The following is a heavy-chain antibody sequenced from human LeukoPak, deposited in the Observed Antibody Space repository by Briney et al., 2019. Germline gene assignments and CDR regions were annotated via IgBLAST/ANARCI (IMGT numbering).Heavy chain of an antibody. CDR1: GFNFTMYW. J-gene: IGHJ2*01. CDR3: ARAYCSGGSCPYWYLDL. Sequence: PGGSLKLSCAASGFNFTMYWMHWVRQAPGKGLVWVSRINNDGSTTSHADSVKGRFTISRDNAKNTLYLQMNSLRAEDAAVYYCARAYCSGGSCPYWYLDLWGRGTLVTVSS. D-gene: IGHD2-15*01. CDR2: INNDGSTT. V-gene: IGHV3-74*01.